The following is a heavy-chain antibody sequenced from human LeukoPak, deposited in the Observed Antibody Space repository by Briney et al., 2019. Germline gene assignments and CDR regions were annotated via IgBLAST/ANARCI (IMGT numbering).Heavy chain of an antibody. V-gene: IGHV4-34*01. CDR2: INHSGST. Sequence: SETLSLTCAVYGGSFSGYYWSWIRQPPGKGLEWIGEINHSGSTNYNPSLKSRVTISVDTSKNQFSLKLSSVTAADTAVYYCARGWYWFDPWGQGTLVTVSS. CDR1: GGSFSGYY. J-gene: IGHJ5*02. CDR3: ARGWYWFDP.